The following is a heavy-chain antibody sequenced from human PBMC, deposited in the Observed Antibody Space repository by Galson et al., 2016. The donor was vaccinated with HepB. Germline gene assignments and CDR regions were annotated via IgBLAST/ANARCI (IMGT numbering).Heavy chain of an antibody. CDR3: ARTDDYSTTRGFFDY. D-gene: IGHD4-11*01. CDR2: IYRGGET. V-gene: IGHV3-66*02. CDR1: GIVVSSTH. J-gene: IGHJ4*02. Sequence: SLRLSCAASGIVVSSTHFSWVRQTPGKGLEWVSVIYRGGETYHADSVKGRFTISRDNSKNTLYLQMNSLRVEETGVYYCARTDDYSTTRGFFDYWGQGTLVTVSS.